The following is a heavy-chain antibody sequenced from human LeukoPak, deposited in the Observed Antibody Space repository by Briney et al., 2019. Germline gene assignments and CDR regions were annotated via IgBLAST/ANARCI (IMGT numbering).Heavy chain of an antibody. CDR2: INWNGGST. CDR1: GFTFDDYG. V-gene: IGHV3-20*04. Sequence: PGGSLRLSCATSGFTFDDYGMSWVRQAPGKGLEWVSDINWNGGSTGYADSVKGRFTISRDNAKNSLYLQMNSLRAEDTAVYYCARRAGAYSHPYDYWGQGTLVTVSS. CDR3: ARRAGAYSHPYDY. J-gene: IGHJ4*02. D-gene: IGHD4-17*01.